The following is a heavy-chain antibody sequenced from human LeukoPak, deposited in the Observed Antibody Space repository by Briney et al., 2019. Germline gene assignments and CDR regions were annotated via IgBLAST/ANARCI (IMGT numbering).Heavy chain of an antibody. CDR3: ARVRFPSNWFDP. CDR1: GYSISSGYY. Sequence: SETLSLTCTVSGYSISSGYYWGWIRQPPGKGLEWIGSIYHSGSTYYNPSLKSRVTISVDTSKNQFSLKLSSVTAADTAVYYCARVRFPSNWFDPWGQGTLVTVSS. J-gene: IGHJ5*02. CDR2: IYHSGST. V-gene: IGHV4-38-2*02. D-gene: IGHD2-21*01.